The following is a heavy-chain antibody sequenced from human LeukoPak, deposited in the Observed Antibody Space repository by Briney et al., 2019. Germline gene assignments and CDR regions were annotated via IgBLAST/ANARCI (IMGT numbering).Heavy chain of an antibody. CDR1: GGSIGRSSYY. CDR2: IYYSGST. D-gene: IGHD3-22*01. CDR3: ARQAEYYDSSGYLKLDPFDY. J-gene: IGHJ4*02. V-gene: IGHV4-39*01. Sequence: PSETLSLTXTVSGGSIGRSSYYWGWIRQPPGKGLEWIGSIYYSGSTYYNPSLKSRVTISVDTSKNQFSLKLRSVTAADTAVYYCARQAEYYDSSGYLKLDPFDYWGQGTLVTVSS.